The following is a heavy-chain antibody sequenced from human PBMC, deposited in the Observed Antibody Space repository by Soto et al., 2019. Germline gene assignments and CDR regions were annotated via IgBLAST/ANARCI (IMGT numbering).Heavy chain of an antibody. D-gene: IGHD3-10*01. Sequence: QVQLVQSGAEVKKPGASVKVSCKASGYTFTSYGISWVRQAPGQGLEWMGWISGYNDKTNYAQKFQGRVTMTIDTSTSTAHREVRSLRSDDTAVYYCARDRGGTYYYYGMDVWGQGTTVTVSS. J-gene: IGHJ6*02. CDR1: GYTFTSYG. CDR2: ISGYNDKT. CDR3: ARDRGGTYYYYGMDV. V-gene: IGHV1-18*01.